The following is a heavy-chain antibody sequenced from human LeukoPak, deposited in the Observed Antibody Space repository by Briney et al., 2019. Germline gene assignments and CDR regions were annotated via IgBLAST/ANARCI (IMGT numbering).Heavy chain of an antibody. CDR2: INPHGDT. CDR3: AKDRGYNSFDF. Sequence: ASVKVSCKASGYTFTGYYMHWVRQAPGQGLEWMGWINPHGDTNYAQKFQGRVTMTRDTSISTADMELNSLVSDDTGVYYCAKDRGYNSFDFWGQGTLVTVSS. CDR1: GYTFTGYY. J-gene: IGHJ4*02. V-gene: IGHV1-2*02. D-gene: IGHD3-22*01.